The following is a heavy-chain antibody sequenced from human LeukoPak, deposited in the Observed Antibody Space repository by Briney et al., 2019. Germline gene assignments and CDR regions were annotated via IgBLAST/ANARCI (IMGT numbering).Heavy chain of an antibody. Sequence: ASVKVSCKVSGYTFTNFAINWVRQAPGQGPEWMGWINTITGNPTYAQGFTGRFVFSLDTSVSTAYLQISSLKAEDTAVYYCARDMGRGAVAFDYWGQGTLVTVSS. V-gene: IGHV7-4-1*02. CDR2: INTITGNP. CDR3: ARDMGRGAVAFDY. J-gene: IGHJ4*02. D-gene: IGHD6-19*01. CDR1: GYTFTNFA.